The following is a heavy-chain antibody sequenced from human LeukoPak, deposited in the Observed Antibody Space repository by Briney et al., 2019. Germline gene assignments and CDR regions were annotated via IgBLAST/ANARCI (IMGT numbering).Heavy chain of an antibody. J-gene: IGHJ4*02. V-gene: IGHV3-23*01. CDR3: ASPETHYYDSSGYYSAVAY. CDR2: ISGSGGST. D-gene: IGHD3-22*01. CDR1: GFTFSSYA. Sequence: GGSLRLSCAASGFTFSSYAMSWVRQAPGKGLEWVSAISGSGGSTYYADSVKGRFTISRDNSKNTLYLQMDSLRAEDTAVYYCASPETHYYDSSGYYSAVAYWGQGTLVTVSS.